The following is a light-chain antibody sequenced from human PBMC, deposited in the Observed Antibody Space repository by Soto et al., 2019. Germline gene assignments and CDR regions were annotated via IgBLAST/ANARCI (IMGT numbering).Light chain of an antibody. J-gene: IGKJ1*01. CDR2: GAS. CDR1: QSVSNY. Sequence: EIVLTQSPGTLSLSPGERATLSCRASQSVSNYLAGYQQKPGQAPRLLIYGASRRATVIPDRFSGSGSGTDFTLTISRLEPEDFGVYYCEQYGGSPQTFGQGTNVEIK. V-gene: IGKV3-20*01. CDR3: EQYGGSPQT.